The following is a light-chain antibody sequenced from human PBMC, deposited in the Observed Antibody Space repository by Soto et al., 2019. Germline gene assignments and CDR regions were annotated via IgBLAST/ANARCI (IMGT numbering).Light chain of an antibody. CDR3: QVWDSSEGV. CDR2: YDS. V-gene: IGLV3-21*04. CDR1: NIGSKS. Sequence: SYELTQTPSVSVAPGKTATITCGGNNIGSKSVHWYQQRPGQAPVVVIYYDSDRPSGIPERFSGSNSGNTATLTISRVEAGDEADYYCQVWDSSEGVFGTGTKLTVL. J-gene: IGLJ1*01.